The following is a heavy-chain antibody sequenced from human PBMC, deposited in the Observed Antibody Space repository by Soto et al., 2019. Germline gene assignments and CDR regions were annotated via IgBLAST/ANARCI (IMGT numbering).Heavy chain of an antibody. CDR1: GGSISSANW. Sequence: LSLTFAVSGGSISSANWWTWVRQPPGKGLEWIGEIYHGGSTSYNPSLKSRVTLSLDKFKNHFSLNLTSVTAADTAVYYCARLSFSYGVDVWGQGTTVTVSS. CDR3: ARLSFSYGVDV. CDR2: IYHGGST. V-gene: IGHV4-4*02. J-gene: IGHJ6*02.